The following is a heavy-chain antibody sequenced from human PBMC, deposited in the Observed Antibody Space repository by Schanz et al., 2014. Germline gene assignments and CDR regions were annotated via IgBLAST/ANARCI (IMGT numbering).Heavy chain of an antibody. CDR2: IWSDGTNK. V-gene: IGHV3-33*08. Sequence: VHLVESGGGLVQPGGSLRLSCAASGITFSSHSFNWVRQAPGKGLEWVTVIWSDGTNKYYADSVKGRFTISGDSSKYTVYLQMNSLRADDTAGYYCAEGPYYYYYMDVWGNGTTVTVSS. CDR1: GITFSSHS. J-gene: IGHJ6*03. CDR3: AEGPYYYYYMDV.